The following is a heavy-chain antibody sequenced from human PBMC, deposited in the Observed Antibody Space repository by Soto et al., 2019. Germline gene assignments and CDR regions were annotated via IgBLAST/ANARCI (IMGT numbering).Heavy chain of an antibody. CDR1: GGTFRNYP. CDR3: ARGPLVVLNYFES. CDR2: IFPLTDIP. J-gene: IGHJ4*02. V-gene: IGHV1-69*02. Sequence: VQLVQSGTEVKKPGSSVKVSCKASGGTFRNYPINWVRQAPGQGLEWMGSIFPLTDIPDYAQNFQARLTISADKSTSTAYMELSSLTSDDTAMYFCARGPLVVLNYFESWGQGTIVTVSS.